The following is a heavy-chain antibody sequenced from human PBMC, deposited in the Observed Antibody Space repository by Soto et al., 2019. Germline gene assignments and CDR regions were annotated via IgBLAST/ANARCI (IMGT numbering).Heavy chain of an antibody. J-gene: IGHJ4*03. CDR3: ARDPDVWSGSAA. V-gene: IGHV3-53*02. CDR1: GFSVSSSY. CDR2: IYIDGST. D-gene: IGHD3-3*01. Sequence: EVQVVETGGGLIQPGGSLRLSCAASGFSVSSSYMSWVRQAPGKGLEWVSVIYIDGSTYYADSVKGRFTISRDNSQNTLYLQMNSLRADDTAVYYCARDPDVWSGSAAWGQGTPVSVSS.